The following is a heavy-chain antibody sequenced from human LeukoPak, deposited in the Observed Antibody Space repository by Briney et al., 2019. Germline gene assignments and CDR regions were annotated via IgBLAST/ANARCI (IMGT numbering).Heavy chain of an antibody. Sequence: GRSLRVSCAASGFTFSSYGMHCVRQAPGKGLEWVAVIWYDGSNKYYADSVKGRFTISRDNSKSTLYLQMNSLRAEDTAVYYCARNRYYYDSSGYYPYYFDYWGQGTLVTDSS. CDR1: GFTFSSYG. J-gene: IGHJ4*02. V-gene: IGHV3-33*01. D-gene: IGHD3-22*01. CDR2: IWYDGSNK. CDR3: ARNRYYYDSSGYYPYYFDY.